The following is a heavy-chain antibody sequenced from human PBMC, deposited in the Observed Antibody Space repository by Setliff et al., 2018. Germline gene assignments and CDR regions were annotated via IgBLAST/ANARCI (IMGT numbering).Heavy chain of an antibody. D-gene: IGHD4-17*01. CDR2: INAGNGNT. CDR3: ASPGATVTTKLYWFDP. Sequence: GASVKVSCKASGYTFTSYAMHWVRQAPGQRLEWMGWINAGNGNTKYSQKFQGRVTITRDTSASTAYMELSSLRSEDTAVYYCASPGATVTTKLYWFDPWGQGTLVTVSS. V-gene: IGHV1-3*01. J-gene: IGHJ5*02. CDR1: GYTFTSYA.